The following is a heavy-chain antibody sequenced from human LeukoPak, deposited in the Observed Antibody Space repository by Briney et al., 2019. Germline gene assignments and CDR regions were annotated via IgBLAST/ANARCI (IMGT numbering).Heavy chain of an antibody. V-gene: IGHV3-21*04. CDR1: GFPSSSYW. D-gene: IGHD6-13*01. CDR3: AKASSWYVLYYFDY. Sequence: GGSLRLSCEASGFPSSSYWMTWVRQAPGKGLEWVSSISSSSSYIYYADSVKGRFTISRDNSKNTLYLQMNSLRAEDAAVYYCAKASSWYVLYYFDYWGQGTLVTVSS. CDR2: ISSSSSYI. J-gene: IGHJ4*02.